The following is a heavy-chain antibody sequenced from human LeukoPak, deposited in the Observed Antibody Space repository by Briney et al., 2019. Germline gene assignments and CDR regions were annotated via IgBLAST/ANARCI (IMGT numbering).Heavy chain of an antibody. CDR1: GGSFSGYY. V-gene: IGHV4-34*01. CDR3: ARAPKGYYRKTFDY. CDR2: INHSGST. D-gene: IGHD3-3*01. J-gene: IGHJ4*02. Sequence: SETLSLTCAVYGGSFSGYYWSWLRQPPGKGLEWIGEINHSGSTNYNPSLKSRVTISVDTSKNQFSLKLSTVTAADTAVYYCARAPKGYYRKTFDYWGQGTLVTVSS.